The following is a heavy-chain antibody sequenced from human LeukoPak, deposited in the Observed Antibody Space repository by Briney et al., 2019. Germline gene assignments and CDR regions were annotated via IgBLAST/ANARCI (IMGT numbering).Heavy chain of an antibody. V-gene: IGHV4-59*08. CDR1: GGSISSYY. J-gene: IGHJ5*02. CDR3: ARRKYVTHTYCGGDCYSA. CDR2: IYYSGIT. Sequence: PSETLSLTCTVSGGSISSYYWSWIRQPPGKGLEWIGYIYYSGITKYNPSLKSRVTISVDTSKNQFSLKLSSVAAADTAVYYCARRKYVTHTYCGGDCYSAWGQGTLVTVTS. D-gene: IGHD2-21*02.